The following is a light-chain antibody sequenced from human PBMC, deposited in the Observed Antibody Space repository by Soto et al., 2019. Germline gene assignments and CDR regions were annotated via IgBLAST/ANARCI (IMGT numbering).Light chain of an antibody. Sequence: AIRMTQSPSSFSASTGDRVTITCRASQGISSYLAWYQQKPGKAPKLLIYAASTLQSGVPSRFSGSGSGTDFTLTISCLQSEDIATYYCQQYDNLPITFGQGTRLEIK. V-gene: IGKV1-8*01. J-gene: IGKJ5*01. CDR1: QGISSY. CDR3: QQYDNLPIT. CDR2: AAS.